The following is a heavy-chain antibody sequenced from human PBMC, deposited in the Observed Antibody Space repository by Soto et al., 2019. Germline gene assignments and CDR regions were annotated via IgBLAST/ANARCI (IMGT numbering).Heavy chain of an antibody. J-gene: IGHJ4*02. D-gene: IGHD3-22*01. Sequence: QITLKESGPPLVKPTQTLTLTCTFSGFSLSTSGVGVGWIRQPPGKALEWLALIYWDDDKRYSPSLKSRLTITKDTSKNQVVLTMTNMDPVDTATYYCALSYYYDSSGYYYSSADFDYWGQGTLVTVSS. CDR2: IYWDDDK. CDR3: ALSYYYDSSGYYYSSADFDY. V-gene: IGHV2-5*02. CDR1: GFSLSTSGVG.